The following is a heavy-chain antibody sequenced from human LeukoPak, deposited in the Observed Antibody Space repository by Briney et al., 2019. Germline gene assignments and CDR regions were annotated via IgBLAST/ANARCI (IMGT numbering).Heavy chain of an antibody. CDR3: TREARVGNWFDP. CDR2: INPDNGGT. D-gene: IGHD2-2*01. Sequence: ASVKVSCKASGYTFTDYYIHWVRQAPGQGLEWMGWINPDNGGTNYAQKFQGRVTMTRDTSIRTVYMDLSRLRSDDTAVFYCTREARVGNWFDPWGQGTQVSVSS. V-gene: IGHV1-2*02. J-gene: IGHJ5*02. CDR1: GYTFTDYY.